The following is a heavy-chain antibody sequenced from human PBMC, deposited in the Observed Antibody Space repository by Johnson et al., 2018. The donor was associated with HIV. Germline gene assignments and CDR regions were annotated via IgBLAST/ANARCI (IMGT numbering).Heavy chain of an antibody. D-gene: IGHD3-22*01. V-gene: IGHV3-30-3*01. J-gene: IGHJ3*02. CDR2: ISYDGSNK. Sequence: VQVVESGGGLVQPVGSLRLSCAASGFTFSSYAMHWVRQAPGKGLEWVAVISYDGSNKYYADSVKGRFTISRDNSKNTLYLQMNSLRAEDTALYYCAKDHNDSSGYYSKGAFDIWGQGTMVTVSS. CDR1: GFTFSSYA. CDR3: AKDHNDSSGYYSKGAFDI.